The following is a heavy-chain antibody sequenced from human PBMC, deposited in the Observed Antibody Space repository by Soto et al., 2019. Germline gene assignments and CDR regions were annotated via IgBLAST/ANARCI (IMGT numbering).Heavy chain of an antibody. CDR1: GFTFSSYS. CDR3: ARDGRISSSSPSYYYGMDV. CDR2: ISSSSSYI. V-gene: IGHV3-21*01. J-gene: IGHJ6*02. Sequence: PGGSLRLSCAASGFTFSSYSMNWVRQAPGKGLGWVSSISSSSSYIYYADSVKGRFTISRDNAKNSLYLQMNSLRAEDTAVYYCARDGRISSSSPSYYYGMDVWGQGTTVTVSS. D-gene: IGHD6-6*01.